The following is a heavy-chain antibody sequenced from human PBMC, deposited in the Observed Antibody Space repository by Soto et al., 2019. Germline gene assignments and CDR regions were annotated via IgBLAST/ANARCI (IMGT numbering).Heavy chain of an antibody. J-gene: IGHJ4*02. CDR2: INPANGNT. V-gene: IGHV1-3*05. CDR1: GYTFTAYA. D-gene: IGHD3-16*02. CDR3: TRSAISPYGGLIGPFDY. Sequence: QVQLAQSGAAERKPGASVKVSCEATGYTFTAYAMHWVRQAPGQRLEWMGWINPANGNTKYSQKFQGRLTITSDTSANTVYMELNSLTSEDTAMYYCTRSAISPYGGLIGPFDYWGQGNLVTVSS.